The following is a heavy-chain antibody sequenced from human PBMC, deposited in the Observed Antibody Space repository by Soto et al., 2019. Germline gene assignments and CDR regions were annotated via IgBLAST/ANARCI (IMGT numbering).Heavy chain of an antibody. V-gene: IGHV4-34*01. J-gene: IGHJ5*02. CDR1: GDPLNIGYY. CDR2: INHSGST. CDR3: ARVARYCSSTSCYPRWFDP. D-gene: IGHD2-2*01. Sequence: SETLSLTCTVSGDPLNIGYYWSWIRQPPGKGLEWIGEINHSGSTNYNPSLKSRVTISVDTSKNQFSLKLSSVTAADTAVYYCARVARYCSSTSCYPRWFDPWGQGTLVTVSS.